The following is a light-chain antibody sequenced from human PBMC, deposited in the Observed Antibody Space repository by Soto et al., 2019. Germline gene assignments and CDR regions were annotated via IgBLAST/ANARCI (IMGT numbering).Light chain of an antibody. V-gene: IGKV3-20*01. CDR3: QQYSSSPET. CDR1: QSITRSY. Sequence: EIVLTQSPGTLSLSPGERATLSSRASQSITRSYIAWYQQKPGQAPRLLIYDASSRATGIPDRFGGSGSGTDLTLTISRLEPEDFAVYYCQQYSSSPETFGQGTKVEIK. J-gene: IGKJ1*01. CDR2: DAS.